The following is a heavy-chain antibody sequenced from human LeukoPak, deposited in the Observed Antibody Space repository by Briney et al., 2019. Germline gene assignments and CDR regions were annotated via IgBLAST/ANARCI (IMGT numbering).Heavy chain of an antibody. CDR2: INPNSGGT. CDR1: GYTFTGYY. CDR3: AAYYYDSSGLASDAFDI. V-gene: IGHV1-2*02. Sequence: GASVKVSFKASGYTFTGYYMHWVRQAPGQGLEWMGWINPNSGGTNYAQKFQGRVTMTRDTSISTAYMELSRLRSDDTAVYYCAAYYYDSSGLASDAFDIWGQGTMVTVSS. J-gene: IGHJ3*02. D-gene: IGHD3-22*01.